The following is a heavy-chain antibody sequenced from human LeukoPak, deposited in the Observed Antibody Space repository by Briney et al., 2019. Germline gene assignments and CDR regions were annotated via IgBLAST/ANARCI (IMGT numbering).Heavy chain of an antibody. CDR3: ARDKSSMVRGEVLFDY. V-gene: IGHV3-48*01. CDR2: ISSSSSTI. Sequence: PGGSLRLSCAASGFTFGSYSMNWVRQAPGKGLEWVSYISSSSSTIYYADSVKGRFTISRDNAKNSLYLQMNSLRAEDTAVYYCARDKSSMVRGEVLFDYWGQGTLVTVSS. CDR1: GFTFGSYS. D-gene: IGHD3-10*01. J-gene: IGHJ4*02.